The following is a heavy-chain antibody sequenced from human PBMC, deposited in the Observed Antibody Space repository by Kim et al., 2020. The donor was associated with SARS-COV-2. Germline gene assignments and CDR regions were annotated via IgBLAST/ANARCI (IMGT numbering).Heavy chain of an antibody. CDR2: INHSGST. CDR3: ARGVVVAAHNWFDP. Sequence: SETLSLTCAVYGGSFSGYYWSWIRQPPGKGLEWIGEINHSGSTNYNPSLKSRVTISVDTSKNQFSLKLSSVTAADTAVYYCARGVVVAAHNWFDPWGQGTLVTVSS. J-gene: IGHJ5*02. V-gene: IGHV4-34*01. CDR1: GGSFSGYY. D-gene: IGHD2-15*01.